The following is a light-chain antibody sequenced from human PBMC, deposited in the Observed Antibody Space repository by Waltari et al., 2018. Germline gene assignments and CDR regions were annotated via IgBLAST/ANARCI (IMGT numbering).Light chain of an antibody. Sequence: EIVMTQSPATLSVSPGERATLSCRASQCVSSNLAWYQQKPGQAPRLLIYGASTRATGIPARFSGSGSGTEFTLTISSLQSEDFAVYYCQQYNNWPRTFGRGTKVEIK. CDR1: QCVSSN. J-gene: IGKJ1*01. CDR2: GAS. CDR3: QQYNNWPRT. V-gene: IGKV3-15*01.